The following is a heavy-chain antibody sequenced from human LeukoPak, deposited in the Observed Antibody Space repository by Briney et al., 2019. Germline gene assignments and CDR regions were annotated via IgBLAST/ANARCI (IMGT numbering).Heavy chain of an antibody. D-gene: IGHD6-13*01. CDR1: GFTFDDYA. CDR3: AKASPLAAAGLFDY. J-gene: IGHJ4*02. CDR2: ISWNSGSI. Sequence: PGGSLRLSCAASGFTFDDYAMHWVRQAPGKGLEWVSGISWNSGSIGYADSVKGRFTISRDNAKNSLYLQMNSLRAEDTALYYCAKASPLAAAGLFDYWGQGTLVTVSS. V-gene: IGHV3-9*01.